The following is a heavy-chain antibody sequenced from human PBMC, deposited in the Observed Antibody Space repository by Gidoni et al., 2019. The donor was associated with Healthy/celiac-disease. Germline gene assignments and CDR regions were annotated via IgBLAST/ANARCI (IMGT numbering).Heavy chain of an antibody. V-gene: IGHV3-23*01. Sequence: EVQLFESGGGLVQPGGSLRLSCAASGFTCSSYAMSWVRQAPGKGLEWVSAISGSGGSTYYADSVKGRFTTSRDNSKNTLYLQMNSLRAEDTAVYYCASTGGSGYSPYYYYGMDVWGQGTTVTVSS. D-gene: IGHD3-3*01. CDR3: ASTGGSGYSPYYYYGMDV. J-gene: IGHJ6*02. CDR1: GFTCSSYA. CDR2: ISGSGGST.